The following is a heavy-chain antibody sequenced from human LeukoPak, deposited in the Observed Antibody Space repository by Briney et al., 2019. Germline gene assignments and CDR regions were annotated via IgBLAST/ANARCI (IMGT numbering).Heavy chain of an antibody. Sequence: GGSLRLSCAASGFTFSSYWMHWVRQAPGKGLVWVSRINSVGSSTSYADSVKGRFTISRDNAKNSLYLQMNSLRAEDTAVYYCARDQGSGINYYYYYMDVWGKGTTVTVSS. CDR2: INSVGSST. CDR1: GFTFSSYW. D-gene: IGHD3-10*01. V-gene: IGHV3-74*01. CDR3: ARDQGSGINYYYYYMDV. J-gene: IGHJ6*03.